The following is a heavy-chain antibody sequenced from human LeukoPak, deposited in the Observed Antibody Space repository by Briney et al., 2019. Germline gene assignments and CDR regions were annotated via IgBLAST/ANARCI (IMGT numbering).Heavy chain of an antibody. CDR2: IYSGGYT. CDR1: GFTVSSNY. CDR3: AKTGNPATGDY. V-gene: IGHV3-53*01. D-gene: IGHD1-1*01. J-gene: IGHJ4*02. Sequence: GGSLRLSCAASGFTVSSNYMSWVRQAPGKGLEWVSVIYSGGYTYYADSVKGRFTISRDNSKNTLFLQMNSLRAEDTAVYYCAKTGNPATGDYWGQGTLVTVSS.